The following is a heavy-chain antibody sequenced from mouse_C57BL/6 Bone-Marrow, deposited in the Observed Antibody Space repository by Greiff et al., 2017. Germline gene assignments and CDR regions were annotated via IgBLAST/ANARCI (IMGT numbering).Heavy chain of an antibody. CDR2: FHPYNDDT. Sequence: VKLMESGAELVKPGASVKMSCKASGYTFTTYPIEWMKQNHGKSLEWIGNFHPYNDDTKYNEKFKGKATLTVEKSSSTVYLELSRLTSDDSAVYYCARKGLITTVVARYFDVWGTGTTVTVSS. CDR1: GYTFTTYP. V-gene: IGHV1-47*01. J-gene: IGHJ1*03. D-gene: IGHD1-1*01. CDR3: ARKGLITTVVARYFDV.